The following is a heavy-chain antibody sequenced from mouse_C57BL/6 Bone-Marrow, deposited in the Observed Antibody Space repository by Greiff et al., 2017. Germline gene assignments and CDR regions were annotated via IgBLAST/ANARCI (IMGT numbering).Heavy chain of an antibody. CDR3: ARIYYYGSSYVHWYFDV. CDR2: INPSTDGT. D-gene: IGHD1-1*01. V-gene: IGHV1-42*01. J-gene: IGHJ1*03. Sequence: EVQLQESGPELVKPGASVKISCKASGYSFTGYYMNWVKQSPEKSLEWIGEINPSTDGTTHNQKFKAKATLTVDKSSSTAYMQLKSLTSEDSAVYYCARIYYYGSSYVHWYFDVWGTGTTVTVSS. CDR1: GYSFTGYY.